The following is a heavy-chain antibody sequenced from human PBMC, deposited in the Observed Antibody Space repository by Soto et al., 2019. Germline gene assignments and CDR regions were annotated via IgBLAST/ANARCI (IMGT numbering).Heavy chain of an antibody. CDR3: ARRRAAAGIVVDY. J-gene: IGHJ4*02. CDR1: GYTFTSYD. CDR2: MNPNSGNT. Sequence: ASVKVSCKTSGYTFTSYDINWVRQATGQGLEWMGWMNPNSGNTGYAQKFQGRVTMTTNTSISTAYMELSSLRSEDTAVYYCARRRAAAGIVVDYWGQGTLVTVSS. V-gene: IGHV1-8*01. D-gene: IGHD6-13*01.